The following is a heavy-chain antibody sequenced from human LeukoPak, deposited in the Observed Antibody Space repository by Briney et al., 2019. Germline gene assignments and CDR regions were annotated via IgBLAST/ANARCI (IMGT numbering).Heavy chain of an antibody. CDR2: INLHRGAT. CDR1: GYTFTDFY. D-gene: IGHD3-10*01. V-gene: IGHV1-2*02. J-gene: IGHJ5*02. Sequence: ASVKVSCKASGYTFTDFYIHWVRQAPGQGPGWMGWINLHRGATNYAQKFRGRVTMTRDTSISLVYMELSRLKSNDTAVYYCARDLRGSGYDPWGQGTLVTVSS. CDR3: ARDLRGSGYDP.